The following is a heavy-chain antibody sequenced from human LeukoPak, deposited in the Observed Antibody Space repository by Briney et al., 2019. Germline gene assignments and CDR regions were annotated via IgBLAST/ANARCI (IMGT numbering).Heavy chain of an antibody. V-gene: IGHV4-4*02. CDR3: ARTWYSSRVVDY. CDR1: GGSISSSNW. Sequence: KPSGTLSLTCAVTGGSISSSNWWSWVRQPPGKGLGWIGEIYHSGSTNYNPSLKSRVTISVDKSNNQFSLKLSSVTAADTAVYYCARTWYSSRVVDYWGQGTLVTVSS. J-gene: IGHJ4*02. CDR2: IYHSGST. D-gene: IGHD6-13*01.